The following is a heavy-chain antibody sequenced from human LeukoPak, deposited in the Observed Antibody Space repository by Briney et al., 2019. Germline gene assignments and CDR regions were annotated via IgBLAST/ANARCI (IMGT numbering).Heavy chain of an antibody. Sequence: SETLSLTCTVSGGSISSYYWSWIRQPPGKGLEWIGYIYYSGSTNYNPSLKGRVTISVDTSKNQFSLKLSSVTAADTAVYYCARDPGYSGYDSYYFDYWGQGSLVTVSS. CDR2: IYYSGST. CDR3: ARDPGYSGYDSYYFDY. CDR1: GGSISSYY. V-gene: IGHV4-59*12. D-gene: IGHD5-12*01. J-gene: IGHJ4*02.